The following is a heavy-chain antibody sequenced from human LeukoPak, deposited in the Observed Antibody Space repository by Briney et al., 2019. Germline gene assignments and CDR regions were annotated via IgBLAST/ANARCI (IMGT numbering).Heavy chain of an antibody. CDR2: IYTSGST. Sequence: PSETLSLTCAVYGGSFSGYYWSWIRQPPGKGLEWIGYIYTSGSTNYNPSLKSRVTISVDTSKNQFSLKLSSVTAADTAVYYCARPSVVVPLGFDYWGQGTLVTVSS. J-gene: IGHJ4*02. CDR1: GGSFSGYY. D-gene: IGHD2-2*01. V-gene: IGHV4-4*09. CDR3: ARPSVVVPLGFDY.